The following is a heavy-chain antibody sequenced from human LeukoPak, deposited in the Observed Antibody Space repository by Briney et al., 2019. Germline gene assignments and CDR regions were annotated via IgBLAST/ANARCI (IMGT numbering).Heavy chain of an antibody. CDR2: ISYDGSNK. Sequence: GRSLRLSCAASGFTFSSYGMHWVRQAPGKGLEWVAVISYDGSNKYYADSVKGRFTISRDNSKNTLYLQMNSLRAEDTAAYYCAKEDRSAAPDYWGQGTLVTVSS. V-gene: IGHV3-30*18. CDR1: GFTFSSYG. CDR3: AKEDRSAAPDY. D-gene: IGHD2-15*01. J-gene: IGHJ4*02.